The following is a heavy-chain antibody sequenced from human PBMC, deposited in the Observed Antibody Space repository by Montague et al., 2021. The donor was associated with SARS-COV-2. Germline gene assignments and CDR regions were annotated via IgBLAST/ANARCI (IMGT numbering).Heavy chain of an antibody. J-gene: IGHJ4*02. D-gene: IGHD6-19*01. CDR1: GDSIMTTNW. CDR3: ARGERGAWYNHYFDY. V-gene: IGHV4-59*13. Sequence: SETLSLTCAVSGDSIMTTNWWSWIRQPPGKGLEWIGYVYYSGSTNYNPSLKSRVTISVDTPKNQFSLKLMSVTAADTAVYYCARGERGAWYNHYFDYWGQGALVTVSS. CDR2: VYYSGST.